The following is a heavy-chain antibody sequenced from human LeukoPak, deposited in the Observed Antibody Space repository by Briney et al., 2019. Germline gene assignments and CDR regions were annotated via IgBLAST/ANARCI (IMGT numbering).Heavy chain of an antibody. V-gene: IGHV4-39*07. J-gene: IGHJ4*02. CDR3: ARDSGIAVAGTPTPFDY. D-gene: IGHD6-19*01. CDR2: IYYSGST. CDR1: GGSISSSSYY. Sequence: SETLSLTCTVSGGSISSSSYYWGWIRQPPGKGLEWIGSIYYSGSTYYNPSLKSRVTISVDTSKNQFSLKLSSVTAADTAVYYCARDSGIAVAGTPTPFDYWGQGTLVTVSS.